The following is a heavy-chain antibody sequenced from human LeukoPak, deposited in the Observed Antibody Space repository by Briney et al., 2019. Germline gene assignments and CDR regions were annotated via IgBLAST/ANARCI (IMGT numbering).Heavy chain of an antibody. CDR3: ARGGLRSWYYFDY. CDR1: GFTFSSYS. CDR2: ISSSSSYI. V-gene: IGHV3-21*01. D-gene: IGHD6-13*01. J-gene: IGHJ4*02. Sequence: PGGSLILSCAASGFTFSSYSMNWVRQAPGKGLEWVSSISSSSSYIYYADSVKGRFTISRDNAKNSLYLQMNSLRAEDTAVYYCARGGLRSWYYFDYWGQGTLVTVSS.